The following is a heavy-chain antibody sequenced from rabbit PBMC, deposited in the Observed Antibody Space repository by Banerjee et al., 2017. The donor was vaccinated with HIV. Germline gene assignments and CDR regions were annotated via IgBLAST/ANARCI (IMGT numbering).Heavy chain of an antibody. V-gene: IGHV1S45*01. Sequence: QQQLEESGGDLVKPGGTLTLTCTASGFSLSSYYMCWVSQAPGKGLEWIACIDASSGRTYYASWAKGRFTISKTSSTTVTLQMTSLIAADTATYFCARDLAGVTGWNFNLWGQGTL. CDR2: IDASSGRT. CDR1: GFSLSSYY. D-gene: IGHD4-1*01. J-gene: IGHJ4*01. CDR3: ARDLAGVTGWNFNL.